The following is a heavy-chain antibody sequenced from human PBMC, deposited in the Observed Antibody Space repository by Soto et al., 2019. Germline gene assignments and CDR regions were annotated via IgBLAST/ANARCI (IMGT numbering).Heavy chain of an antibody. D-gene: IGHD6-19*01. CDR1: GLSFDDYA. CDR2: ISWNSGSI. CDR3: AKGIAVAGRVLWFDP. Sequence: GGSMRLSCAASGLSFDDYAMHWVRKDPGKGLEWVSGISWNSGSIGYADSVKGRFTISRDNAKNSLYLQMNSLRAEDTALYYCAKGIAVAGRVLWFDPWGQGTLVTVSS. V-gene: IGHV3-9*01. J-gene: IGHJ5*02.